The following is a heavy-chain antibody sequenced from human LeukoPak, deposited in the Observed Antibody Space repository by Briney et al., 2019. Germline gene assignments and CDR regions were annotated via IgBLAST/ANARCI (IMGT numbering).Heavy chain of an antibody. CDR1: GYTFTSYD. Sequence: ASVKVSCKASGYTFTSYDINWVRQATGQGLEWMGWMNPNSGNTGYAQKFQSRVTMTRNTSISTAYMELSSLRSEDTAVYYCARDTSYSSSSLDYYYMDVWGQGTLVTVSS. CDR2: MNPNSGNT. J-gene: IGHJ6*03. D-gene: IGHD6-6*01. V-gene: IGHV1-8*01. CDR3: ARDTSYSSSSLDYYYMDV.